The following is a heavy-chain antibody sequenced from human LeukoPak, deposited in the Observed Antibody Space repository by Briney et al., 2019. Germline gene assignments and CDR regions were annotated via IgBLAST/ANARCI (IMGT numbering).Heavy chain of an antibody. D-gene: IGHD3-10*01. CDR2: IRYDGSNK. Sequence: GGSLRLSCAASGFTFSSYGMHWVRQAPGKGLEWVAFIRYDGSNKYYADSVKGRFTISRDNSKNTLYLQMNSLRAEDTAVYYCAKDRAQYYYGSGSLDYWGQGTLVTVSS. CDR3: AKDRAQYYYGSGSLDY. V-gene: IGHV3-30*02. CDR1: GFTFSSYG. J-gene: IGHJ4*02.